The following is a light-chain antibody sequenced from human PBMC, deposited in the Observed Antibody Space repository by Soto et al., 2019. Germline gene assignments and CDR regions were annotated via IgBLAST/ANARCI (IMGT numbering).Light chain of an antibody. CDR3: QHYGTSLWT. CDR1: QSVSSSF. V-gene: IGKV3-20*01. Sequence: EIMLTQSPGTLSLSPGERATLSCRASQSVSSSFLALYQQKPGQAPRLLIYGASIRATGIPDRFSGSGSGTDFTLTISRLEPEDFAMYLGQHYGTSLWTFGQGTKVEIK. CDR2: GAS. J-gene: IGKJ1*01.